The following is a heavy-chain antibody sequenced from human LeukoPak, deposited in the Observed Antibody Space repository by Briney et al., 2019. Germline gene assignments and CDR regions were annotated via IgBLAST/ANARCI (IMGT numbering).Heavy chain of an antibody. CDR2: IYTSGYVSGST. D-gene: IGHD6-13*01. V-gene: IGHV4-61*02. CDR3: ARGGAAAGIRQFDY. J-gene: IGHJ4*02. Sequence: PSQTLSLTCTVSGGSISSDSYYWSWLRQPAGKGLEWIGRIYTSGYVSGSTDYNSSLKSRVTISVDTSKNQFSLKLTSVTAADTAVYYCARGGAAAGIRQFDYWGQGTLVTVSS. CDR1: GGSISSDSYY.